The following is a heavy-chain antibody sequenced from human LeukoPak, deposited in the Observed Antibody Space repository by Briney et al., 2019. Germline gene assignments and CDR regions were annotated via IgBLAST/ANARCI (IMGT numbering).Heavy chain of an antibody. V-gene: IGHV4-34*01. CDR2: INHSGST. CDR1: GGSFSGYY. CDR3: ARGAVSPDIRVVTEPYYYYMDG. Sequence: SETLSLTCAVYGGSFSGYYWSWIRQPPGKGLEWIGEINHSGSTNYNPSLKSRVTISVDTSKNQFSLKLSSVTAADTAVYYCARGAVSPDIRVVTEPYYYYMDGWGKGTTVTVSS. J-gene: IGHJ6*03. D-gene: IGHD3-3*01.